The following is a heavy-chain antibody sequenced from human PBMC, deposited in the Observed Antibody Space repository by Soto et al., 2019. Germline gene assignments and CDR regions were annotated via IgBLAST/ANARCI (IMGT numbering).Heavy chain of an antibody. D-gene: IGHD3-9*01. V-gene: IGHV4-34*01. CDR3: ARWGRYFDWLPRSSNRNFDY. CDR2: INHSGST. Sequence: SETLSLTCAVYGGSFSGYYWSWIRQPPGKGLEWIGEINHSGSTNYNPSLKSRVTISVDTSKNQFSLKLSSVTAADTAVYYCARWGRYFDWLPRSSNRNFDYWGQGTLVTVSS. CDR1: GGSFSGYY. J-gene: IGHJ4*02.